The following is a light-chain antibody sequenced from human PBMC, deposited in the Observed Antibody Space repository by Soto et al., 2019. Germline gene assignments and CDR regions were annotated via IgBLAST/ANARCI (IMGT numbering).Light chain of an antibody. CDR2: GAS. CDR1: QSVSSSY. CDR3: QQGGSTPEA. J-gene: IGKJ1*01. Sequence: ENVLTQSPATLSLSPGERATLSCRASQSVSSSYLAWYQQKPGQAPRLLIYGASSRATGIPDRFSGSGSGTDFTLTISRLEPEDFAVYYCQQGGSTPEAFGQGTKEDIK. V-gene: IGKV3-20*01.